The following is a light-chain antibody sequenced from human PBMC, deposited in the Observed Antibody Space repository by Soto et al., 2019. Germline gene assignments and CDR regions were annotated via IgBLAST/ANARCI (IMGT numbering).Light chain of an antibody. CDR3: QQYSNWTRT. CDR1: QSVRSN. CDR2: GAS. J-gene: IGKJ1*01. Sequence: TQTPHSVSVIPGQAASISCTSAQSVRSNLGWYQQKPGQAPSLLIYGASTRATGIPDRFSGSGSGTEFTLTISSLRYEDFAVYYCQQYSNWTRTFGQGTKVDIK. V-gene: IGKV3-15*01.